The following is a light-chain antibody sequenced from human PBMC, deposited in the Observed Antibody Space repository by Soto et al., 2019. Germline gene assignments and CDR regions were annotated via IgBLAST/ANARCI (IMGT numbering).Light chain of an antibody. V-gene: IGKV3-20*01. CDR1: QGVTSTY. J-gene: IGKJ2*03. CDR2: GGS. Sequence: EIVLTQSPGTLSLSPGERATLSCRASQGVTSTYLAWYQQRPGQSPRLIIYGGSTRATGFPDRFSGGGSGTDFTLTISRLEPEDSAVYYCHCQQFDSSRIYSFGQGTKLEI. CDR3: QQFDSSRIYS.